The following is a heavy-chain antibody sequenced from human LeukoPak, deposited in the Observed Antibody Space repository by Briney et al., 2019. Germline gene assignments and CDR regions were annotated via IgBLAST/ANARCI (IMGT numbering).Heavy chain of an antibody. Sequence: GRSLRLSCAASGFTFSSYALHWVRQAPGKGLEWVALMSFDGNNKWYADSVKGRFTISRDNSKNTLYLQMNSLRAEDTAVYYCASPMTDNWGQGTLVTVSS. J-gene: IGHJ4*02. CDR1: GFTFSSYA. CDR3: ASPMTDN. CDR2: MSFDGNNK. V-gene: IGHV3-30*04. D-gene: IGHD3-22*01.